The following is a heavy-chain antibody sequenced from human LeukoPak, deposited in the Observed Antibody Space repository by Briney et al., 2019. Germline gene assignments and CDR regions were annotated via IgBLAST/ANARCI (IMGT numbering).Heavy chain of an antibody. CDR1: GFTFSSYT. CDR3: ARDMIGGIPDYIDY. Sequence: GGSLRLSCAASGFTFSSYTMHWVRQAPGKGLEYVSAISSNGGSTYYANSVKGRFTISRDNSRSTLYLQMNSLRLEDTALYFCARDMIGGIPDYIDYWGQGTLVTLSS. D-gene: IGHD3-16*01. V-gene: IGHV3-64*01. CDR2: ISSNGGST. J-gene: IGHJ4*02.